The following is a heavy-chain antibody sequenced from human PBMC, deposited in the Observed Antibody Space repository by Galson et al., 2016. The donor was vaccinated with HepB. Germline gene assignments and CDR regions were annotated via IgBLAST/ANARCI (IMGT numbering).Heavy chain of an antibody. D-gene: IGHD2-15*01. CDR3: ARPLPNVGYGMDV. CDR2: ISNDGSNK. Sequence: SLRLSCADSGFIFRSYAMNWVRQAPGKGLEWLAVISNDGSNKYYADSVKGRFTISRDNSKNTLYLQMNSLRTEDTAVYYCARPLPNVGYGMDVWGQGTTVTVSS. CDR1: GFIFRSYA. J-gene: IGHJ6*02. V-gene: IGHV3-30*14.